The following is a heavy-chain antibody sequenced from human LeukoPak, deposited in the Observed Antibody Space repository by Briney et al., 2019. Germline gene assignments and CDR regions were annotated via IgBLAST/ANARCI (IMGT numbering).Heavy chain of an antibody. CDR1: GFTFSSHW. Sequence: GGSLRLSCAASGFTFSSHWMSWVRQAPGKGLEWVANIKQDGSEKYYVDSVKGRFTISRDNAKNSLYLQMNSLGAEDTAVYYCARVAGGRYCSSTSCYMRGWFDPWGQGTLVTVSS. D-gene: IGHD2-2*02. J-gene: IGHJ5*02. V-gene: IGHV3-7*03. CDR2: IKQDGSEK. CDR3: ARVAGGRYCSSTSCYMRGWFDP.